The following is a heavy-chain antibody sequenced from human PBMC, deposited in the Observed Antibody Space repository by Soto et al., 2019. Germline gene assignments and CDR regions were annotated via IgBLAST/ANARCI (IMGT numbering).Heavy chain of an antibody. D-gene: IGHD6-19*01. J-gene: IGHJ4*02. CDR1: GYTFTSYY. Sequence: ASVKVSCKASGYTFTSYYIHWVRQAPGQGLEWMGIINPLSGSTAYAQKFQGRVTLTRDTSTNTVSTELSSLRSEDTAVYYCARGTWDSSGWYTFPFDYWGQGNVVTVSS. V-gene: IGHV1-46*01. CDR3: ARGTWDSSGWYTFPFDY. CDR2: INPLSGST.